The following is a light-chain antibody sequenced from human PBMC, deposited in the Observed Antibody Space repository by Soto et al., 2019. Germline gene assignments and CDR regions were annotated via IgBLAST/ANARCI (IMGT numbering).Light chain of an antibody. Sequence: EIVLTQSPGTLSLSPGERATLSCRASQSVSNNYLAWYQQKPGQAPRLLIYGASNRATGIPDRFSGSGSGTDFTLTISRLEPEDFATYYCQQTYRTFTFGQGTKLDI. CDR1: QSVSNNY. V-gene: IGKV3-20*01. J-gene: IGKJ2*01. CDR2: GAS. CDR3: QQTYRTFT.